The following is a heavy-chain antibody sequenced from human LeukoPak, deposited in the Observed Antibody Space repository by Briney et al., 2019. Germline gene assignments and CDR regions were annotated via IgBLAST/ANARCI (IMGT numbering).Heavy chain of an antibody. CDR1: GFTFSSYA. CDR3: ARSYSGSYFGSDGIDY. CDR2: ISYDGSNK. V-gene: IGHV3-30-3*01. Sequence: GGSLRLSCAASGFTFSSYAMHWVRQAPGKGLEWVAVISYDGSNKYYADSVKGRFTISRDNSKNTLYLQMNSLRAEDTAVYYCARSYSGSYFGSDGIDYWGQGTLVTVSS. D-gene: IGHD1-26*01. J-gene: IGHJ4*02.